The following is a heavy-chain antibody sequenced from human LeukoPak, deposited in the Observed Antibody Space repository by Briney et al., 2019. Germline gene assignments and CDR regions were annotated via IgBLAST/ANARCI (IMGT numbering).Heavy chain of an antibody. CDR2: TYYRSKWYN. CDR3: ANEGPDTGGFDY. Sequence: SQTLSLTCAISGDSVSSNSATWNWIRQSPSRGLQWLGRTYYRSKWYNDYAVSVKSRITINPDTSKNQFSLQLNSVTPEDTAVYYCANEGPDTGGFDYWGQGILVTVSS. D-gene: IGHD1-14*01. CDR1: GDSVSSNSAT. V-gene: IGHV6-1*01. J-gene: IGHJ4*02.